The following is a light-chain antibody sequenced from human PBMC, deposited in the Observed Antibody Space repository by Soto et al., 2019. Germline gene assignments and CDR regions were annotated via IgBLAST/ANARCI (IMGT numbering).Light chain of an antibody. CDR2: GLS. CDR3: QQYYDWPT. Sequence: ETVLTQSPATLSLSPGESATLSCRASQSVSNYLAWYQQKPGQAPRLLIYGLSIRAPGVPARFSVSGSGTEFTLTISSLQSEDFAVYFCQQYYDWPTFGQGTKVDI. V-gene: IGKV3-15*01. CDR1: QSVSNY. J-gene: IGKJ1*01.